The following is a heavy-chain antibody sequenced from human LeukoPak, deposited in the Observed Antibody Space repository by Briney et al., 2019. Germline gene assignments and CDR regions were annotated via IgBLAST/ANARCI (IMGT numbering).Heavy chain of an antibody. D-gene: IGHD2-2*01. J-gene: IGHJ4*02. V-gene: IGHV4-59*01. CDR3: ARSNEDIVVVPAAM. CDR2: IYYRGST. Sequence: SETLSLTCTVSGASIGSYYWSWIRQPPGKGLEWIGYIYYRGSTNYNPSLKSRVTISVDTSKNQFSLKLSSVTAADTAVYFCARSNEDIVVVPAAMWGQGTLVTVSS. CDR1: GASIGSYY.